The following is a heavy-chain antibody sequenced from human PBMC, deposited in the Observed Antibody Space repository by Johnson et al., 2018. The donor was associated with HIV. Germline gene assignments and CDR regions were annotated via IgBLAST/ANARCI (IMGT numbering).Heavy chain of an antibody. V-gene: IGHV3-66*01. D-gene: IGHD5-18*01. CDR2: IYSGGST. J-gene: IGHJ3*02. CDR1: GFTFSSYA. Sequence: VQLVESGGGLVKPGGSLRLSCAASGFTFSSYAMHWVRQAPGKGLEWVSVIYSGGSTYYADSVKGRYTISRDNSKNTLYLQMNSLRADDTAVYYCARAYSYGAFDIWGQGTRVTVSS. CDR3: ARAYSYGAFDI.